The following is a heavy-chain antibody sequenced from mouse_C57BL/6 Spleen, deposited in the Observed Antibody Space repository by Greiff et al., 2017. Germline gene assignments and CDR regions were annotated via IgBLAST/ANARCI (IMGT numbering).Heavy chain of an antibody. CDR2: IYPGDGDT. J-gene: IGHJ4*01. V-gene: IGHV1-82*01. CDR3: ARDSNPYYYAMAY. CDR1: GYAFSSSW. D-gene: IGHD2-5*01. Sequence: VKLLESGPELVKPGASVKISCKASGYAFSSSWMNWVKQRPGKGLEWIGRIYPGDGDTNYNGKFKGKATLTADKSSSTAYMQLSSLTSEDSAVYFCARDSNPYYYAMAYWGQGTSVTVSS.